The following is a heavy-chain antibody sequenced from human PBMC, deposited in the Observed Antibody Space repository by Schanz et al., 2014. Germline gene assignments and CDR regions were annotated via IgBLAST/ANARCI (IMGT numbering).Heavy chain of an antibody. V-gene: IGHV3-9*01. CDR2: ISWNSGDI. J-gene: IGHJ3*01. CDR3: AKDMSIFCSHGLDA. D-gene: IGHD3-3*01. CDR1: GFTFDDHA. Sequence: EVQLVESGGALIQPGGYLRLSCAASGFTFDDHAMHWVRQHPGKGPEWVSGISWNSGDIAYADSVKGRFTVSRDNFRNSVFLQMNSLEPGDTALYFCAKDMSIFCSHGLDAWGPGTMVTVSA.